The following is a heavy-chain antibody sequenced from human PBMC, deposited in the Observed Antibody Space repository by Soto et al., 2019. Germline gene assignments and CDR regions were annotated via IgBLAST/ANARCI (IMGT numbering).Heavy chain of an antibody. CDR2: INVYNGNT. J-gene: IGHJ5*02. V-gene: IGHV1-18*01. CDR1: GYIFINYG. Sequence: ASVKVSCKASGYIFINYGITWVRQAPGQGLEWMGWINVYNGNTNYAQKFQGRVTMTTDTSTNTAYMELRSLRSDDTAVYYCARDTTFGGVLSTWFDPWGQGTLLTVSS. CDR3: ARDTTFGGVLSTWFDP. D-gene: IGHD3-16*01.